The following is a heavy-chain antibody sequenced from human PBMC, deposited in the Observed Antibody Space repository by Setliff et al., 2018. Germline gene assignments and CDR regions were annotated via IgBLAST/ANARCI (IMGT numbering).Heavy chain of an antibody. J-gene: IGHJ4*02. V-gene: IGHV3-21*04. D-gene: IGHD6-19*01. CDR1: GFTSDNYD. Sequence: GGSLRLSCVVSGFTSDNYDMNWVRQAPGTGLEWVSSISSSSSHIYYADSVKGRFTISRDNSKNTLYLQMNSLRAEDTAVYYCAKSRGQWSFDYWGQGTLVTVSS. CDR2: ISSSSSHI. CDR3: AKSRGQWSFDY.